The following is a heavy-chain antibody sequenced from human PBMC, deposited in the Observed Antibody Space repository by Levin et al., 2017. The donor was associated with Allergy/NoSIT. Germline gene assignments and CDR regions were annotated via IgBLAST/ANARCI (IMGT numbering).Heavy chain of an antibody. CDR1: GYSFLNYG. CDR2: IRPYNDKT. D-gene: IGHD5-12*01. Sequence: ASVKVSCKASGYSFLNYGITWVRQAPGQGMEWLGWIRPYNDKTHYGQKMQGRVTMTADTSTGTVHMELRSLTPDDTAVYYCGREGYRRGYGGYDEVYHFYGMDVWGQGTTVGVSS. J-gene: IGHJ6*02. V-gene: IGHV1-18*01. CDR3: GREGYRRGYGGYDEVYHFYGMDV.